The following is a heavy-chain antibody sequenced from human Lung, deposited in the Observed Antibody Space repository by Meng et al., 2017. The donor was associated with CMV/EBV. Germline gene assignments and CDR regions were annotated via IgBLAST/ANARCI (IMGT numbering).Heavy chain of an antibody. J-gene: IGHJ4*02. Sequence: SCNTSGGTFSSYGISWMRQAPGQGLEWMGGIIPILGTANYAQKFQGRVTITTDESTSTAYMELSSLSSEDTAVYYCARGDSSWYRLDYWGQGTLVTVSS. CDR3: ARGDSSWYRLDY. CDR2: IIPILGTA. CDR1: GGTFSSYG. V-gene: IGHV1-69*05. D-gene: IGHD6-13*01.